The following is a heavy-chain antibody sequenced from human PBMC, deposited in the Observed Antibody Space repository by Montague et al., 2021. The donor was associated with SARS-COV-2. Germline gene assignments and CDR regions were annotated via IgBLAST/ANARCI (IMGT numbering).Heavy chain of an antibody. D-gene: IGHD3-10*01. V-gene: IGHV3-30*18. Sequence: SLRLSCAASGFGFNNFGMHWVRQAPGKGLEWLAVISCEGSVQYYADSLKGRFTISRDNSKNTLFLQMNSLRAEDSAVYFCAKSAAFFWFGEGRGHMDVWGQGTTVSVSS. CDR1: GFGFNNFG. CDR3: AKSAAFFWFGEGRGHMDV. CDR2: ISCEGSVQ. J-gene: IGHJ6*02.